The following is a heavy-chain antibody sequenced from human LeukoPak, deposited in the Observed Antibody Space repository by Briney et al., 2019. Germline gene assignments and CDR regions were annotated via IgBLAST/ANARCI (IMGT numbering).Heavy chain of an antibody. CDR1: GGSFSGYY. J-gene: IGHJ4*02. D-gene: IGHD5-12*01. CDR3: ARGSGYAAVWFDY. Sequence: SETLSLTCNTYGGSFSGYYWSWIRQPPGKGLEWIGEINHSGSTNYNPSLKSRVTISVDTSKNQFSLKLSSVTAADTAVYYCARGSGYAAVWFDYWGQGTLVTVSS. CDR2: INHSGST. V-gene: IGHV4-34*01.